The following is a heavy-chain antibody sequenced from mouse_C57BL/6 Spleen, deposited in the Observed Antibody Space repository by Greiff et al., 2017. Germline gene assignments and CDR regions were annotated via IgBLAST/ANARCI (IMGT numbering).Heavy chain of an antibody. D-gene: IGHD1-1*01. V-gene: IGHV2-5*01. CDR1: GFSLTSYG. J-gene: IGHJ1*03. Sequence: QVQLQQSGPGLVQPSQSLSITCTVSGFSLTSYGVHWVRQSPGRGLEWLGVIWRGGSTDYNAAFMSRLSITKDNSKSQVFFKMNSLHADDTAIYYCAKDRYYGSSPYWHFDVWGTGTTVTVSS. CDR2: IWRGGST. CDR3: AKDRYYGSSPYWHFDV.